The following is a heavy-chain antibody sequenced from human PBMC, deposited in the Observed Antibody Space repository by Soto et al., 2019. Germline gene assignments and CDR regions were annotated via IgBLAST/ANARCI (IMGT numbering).Heavy chain of an antibody. J-gene: IGHJ4*02. V-gene: IGHV3-33*01. D-gene: IGHD3-22*01. CDR2: IWYDGSNK. CDR3: ASGSYYYNSSGPSLGVY. Sequence: GGSLRLSCAASGFTFSSYGMHWVRQAPGKGLEWVAVIWYDGSNKYYADSVKGRFTISRDNSKNTLYLQMNSLRAEDTAVYYCASGSYYYNSSGPSLGVYWGQGTLVPVSS. CDR1: GFTFSSYG.